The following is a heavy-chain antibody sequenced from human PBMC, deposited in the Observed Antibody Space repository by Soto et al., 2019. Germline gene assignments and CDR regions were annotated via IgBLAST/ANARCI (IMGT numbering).Heavy chain of an antibody. V-gene: IGHV3-33*01. Sequence: GWSLRVSWAASGFTFSSYGMHWGRQAPGKGLEWVAVIWYDGSNKYYADSVKGRFTISRDNSKNTLYLQMNSLRAEDTAVYYCARALEYGPAHYYGLSVCAQRTTVT. CDR2: IWYDGSNK. J-gene: IGHJ6*02. D-gene: IGHD1-1*01. CDR1: GFTFSSYG. CDR3: ARALEYGPAHYYGLSV.